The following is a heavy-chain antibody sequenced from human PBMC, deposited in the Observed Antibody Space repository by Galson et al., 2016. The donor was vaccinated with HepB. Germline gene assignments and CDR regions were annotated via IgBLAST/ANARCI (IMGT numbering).Heavy chain of an antibody. J-gene: IGHJ3*02. V-gene: IGHV1-18*01. Sequence: SVKVSCKASGYTFKSYGISWVRQAPGQGLEWMGWISASNGNTNYAQKLQGRVTMTTDTSTSTAYMELRTLRSDDTAVYYCARDGHNTIAVAGTGSNAFDIWGQGTMVTVSS. CDR2: ISASNGNT. CDR3: ARDGHNTIAVAGTGSNAFDI. CDR1: GYTFKSYG. D-gene: IGHD6-19*01.